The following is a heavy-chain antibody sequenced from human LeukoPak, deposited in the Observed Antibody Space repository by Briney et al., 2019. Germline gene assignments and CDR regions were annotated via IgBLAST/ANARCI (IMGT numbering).Heavy chain of an antibody. CDR2: INWNGDST. CDR3: ARDLRVVITGSFDS. V-gene: IGHV3-20*04. CDR1: GFSFGDYG. J-gene: IGHJ4*02. D-gene: IGHD3-22*01. Sequence: GGSLRLSCAASGFSFGDYGLTWVRQAPGKGLEWVSGINWNGDSTDYADSVKGRFTISRDNAKNSLYLQMNSLRAEDTALYYCARDLRVVITGSFDSWGQGTLVTVSS.